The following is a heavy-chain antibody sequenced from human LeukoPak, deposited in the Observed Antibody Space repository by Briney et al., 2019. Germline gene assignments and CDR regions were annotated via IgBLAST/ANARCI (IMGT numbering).Heavy chain of an antibody. D-gene: IGHD3-9*01. Sequence: LRLSCAASGFTFSSYAMHCVRQAPGKGLEWVAVISYDGSNKYYADSVKGRFTISRDNSKNTLYLQMNSLRAEDTAVYYCASSSVPADWLLIDYWGQGTLVTVSS. CDR1: GFTFSSYA. CDR2: ISYDGSNK. CDR3: ASSSVPADWLLIDY. J-gene: IGHJ4*02. V-gene: IGHV3-30-3*01.